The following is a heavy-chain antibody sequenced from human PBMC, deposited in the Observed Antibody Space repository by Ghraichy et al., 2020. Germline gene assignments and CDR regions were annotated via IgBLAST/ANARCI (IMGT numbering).Heavy chain of an antibody. CDR3: ARDLDWILDDY. V-gene: IGHV3-74*01. D-gene: IGHD3-9*01. Sequence: VSRISHDGRITSYADSVKGRFTISRDTAKNTLFLHVNSLRAEDTAMYYCARDLDWILDDYLGQGTVVTVSS. J-gene: IGHJ4*02. CDR2: ISHDGRIT.